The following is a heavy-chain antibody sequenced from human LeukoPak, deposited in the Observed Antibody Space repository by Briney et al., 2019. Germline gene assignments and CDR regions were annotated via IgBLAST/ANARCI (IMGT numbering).Heavy chain of an antibody. CDR3: AKVLSGRGSLYDYYYYMDV. CDR2: ISDSGGDT. Sequence: GGSLRLSCAASGFTFNYYAMNWVRQAPGKGLEWVSGISDSGGDTYYADSVKGRFTISRDNSKNTLYLQMNSLRAEDTAVYYCAKVLSGRGSLYDYYYYMDVWGKGTTVTISS. J-gene: IGHJ6*03. CDR1: GFTFNYYA. V-gene: IGHV3-23*01. D-gene: IGHD3-10*01.